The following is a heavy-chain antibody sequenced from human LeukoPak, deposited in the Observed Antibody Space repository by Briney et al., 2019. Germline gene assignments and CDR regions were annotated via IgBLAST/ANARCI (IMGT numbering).Heavy chain of an antibody. CDR3: ARIIMILRDAFDI. CDR1: GFTFSSYW. V-gene: IGHV3-48*04. CDR2: ISSSGSTI. Sequence: GGSLRLSCAASGFTFSSYWMSWVRQAPGKGLECVSYISSSGSTIYYADSVKGRFTISRDNAKNSLYLQMNSLRAEDTAVYYCARIIMILRDAFDIWGPGKMVTVSS. D-gene: IGHD3-22*01. J-gene: IGHJ3*02.